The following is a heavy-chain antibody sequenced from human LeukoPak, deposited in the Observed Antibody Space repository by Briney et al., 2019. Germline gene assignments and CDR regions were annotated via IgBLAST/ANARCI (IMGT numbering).Heavy chain of an antibody. J-gene: IGHJ4*02. D-gene: IGHD4-17*01. CDR1: GYTLTELS. Sequence: ASVKVSCKVSGYTLTELSMHWVRQAPGKGLEWMGGFDPEDGETIYAQKFQGRVTVTEDTSTDTAYMELSSLRSEDTAVYYCATADGDYFLDYWGQGTLVTVSS. V-gene: IGHV1-24*01. CDR3: ATADGDYFLDY. CDR2: FDPEDGET.